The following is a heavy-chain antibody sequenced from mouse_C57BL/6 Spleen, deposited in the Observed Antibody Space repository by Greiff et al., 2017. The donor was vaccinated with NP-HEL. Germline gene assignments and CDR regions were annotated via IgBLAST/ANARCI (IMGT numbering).Heavy chain of an antibody. D-gene: IGHD3-2*02. CDR2: IYPGDGDT. CDR3: ARQLRLDYAMDY. Sequence: VQLQESGAELVKPGASVKISCKASGYAFSSYWMNWVKQRPGKGLEWIGQIYPGDGDTNYNGKFKGKATLTADKSSSTAYMQLSSLTSDDSAVYFCARQLRLDYAMDYWGQGTSVTVSS. V-gene: IGHV1-80*01. J-gene: IGHJ4*01. CDR1: GYAFSSYW.